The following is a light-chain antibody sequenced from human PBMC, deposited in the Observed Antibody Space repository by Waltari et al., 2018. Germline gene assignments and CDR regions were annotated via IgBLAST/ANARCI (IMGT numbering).Light chain of an antibody. Sequence: QQPEKGLRYLMKVNSDGSHSKGDGIHDRCSGSSSGAERYLTISTVQSEDEADYYCQTGGHGTWVFGGGTKLTVL. J-gene: IGLJ3*02. CDR3: QTGGHGTWV. V-gene: IGLV4-69*02. CDR2: VNSDGSH.